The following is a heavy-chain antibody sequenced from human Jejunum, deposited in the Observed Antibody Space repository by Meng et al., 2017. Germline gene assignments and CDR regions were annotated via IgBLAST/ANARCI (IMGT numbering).Heavy chain of an antibody. V-gene: IGHV4-31*03. Sequence: VQLNASGPGPVKPGQARALPCTVSGGAMNSAGHYWSWIRQDPGKGLEWIGYLHYSGGTYYNPSLKSRVTISVDTSKNQFSLKLNSVSAADTDVYYCARATAGNSEYFQNWGQGTLVTVS. J-gene: IGHJ1*01. CDR2: LHYSGGT. CDR3: ARATAGNSEYFQN. D-gene: IGHD4-23*01. CDR1: GGAMNSAGHY.